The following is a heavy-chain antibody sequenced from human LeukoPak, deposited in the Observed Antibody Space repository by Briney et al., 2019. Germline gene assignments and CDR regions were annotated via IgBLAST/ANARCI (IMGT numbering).Heavy chain of an antibody. CDR2: ISSSSTI. CDR3: ARSDY. CDR1: GFTFSSYS. J-gene: IGHJ4*02. V-gene: IGHV3-48*04. Sequence: GGSLRHSCAASGFTFSSYSMNWVRQAPGKGLEWVSYISSSSTIYYADSVKGRFTISRDNAKNSLYLQMNSLRAEDTAVYYCARSDYWGQGTLVTVSS.